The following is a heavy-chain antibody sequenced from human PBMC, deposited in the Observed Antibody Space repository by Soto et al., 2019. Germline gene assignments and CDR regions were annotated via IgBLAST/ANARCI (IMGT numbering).Heavy chain of an antibody. CDR2: IHSSATTM. J-gene: IGHJ3*01. CDR3: ATRSGGGGAFDF. V-gene: IGHV3-48*03. D-gene: IGHD3-10*01. CDR1: GFTFSRYE. Sequence: GGSLRLSCAASGFTFSRYEMNWVRQAPGKGLEWIAYIHSSATTMYYADSVKGRFTISRDNAKNSLCLQLNSLSAEDTAVYYCATRSGGGGAFDFWGQGTMVTV.